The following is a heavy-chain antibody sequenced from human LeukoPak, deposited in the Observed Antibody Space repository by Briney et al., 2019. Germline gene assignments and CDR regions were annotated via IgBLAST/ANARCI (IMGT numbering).Heavy chain of an antibody. Sequence: PGGSLRLSCAASGFTFSSYTMGWVRQAPGKGLEWVSAISGSGGSTYYADSVKGRFTISRDNSKNTLYLQMNSLRAEDTAVYYCVVTGIAVYYFDYWGQGTLVTVSS. J-gene: IGHJ4*02. CDR2: ISGSGGST. D-gene: IGHD6-19*01. CDR3: VVTGIAVYYFDY. V-gene: IGHV3-23*01. CDR1: GFTFSSYT.